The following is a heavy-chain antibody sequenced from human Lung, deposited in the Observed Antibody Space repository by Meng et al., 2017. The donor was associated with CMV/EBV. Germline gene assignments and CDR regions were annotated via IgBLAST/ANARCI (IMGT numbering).Heavy chain of an antibody. J-gene: IGHJ1*01. Sequence: GESLKISCAASGFSFSSYSLNWVRQAPGKGLEWVSSISSTSNYIYYADSVEGRFSISRDNAKNSVHLQMNSLRADDSAVYYCARDEPPIGSGGPTRYFHYWGQGTXVTVSS. V-gene: IGHV3-21*01. CDR1: GFSFSSYS. CDR3: ARDEPPIGSGGPTRYFHY. D-gene: IGHD6-13*01. CDR2: ISSTSNYI.